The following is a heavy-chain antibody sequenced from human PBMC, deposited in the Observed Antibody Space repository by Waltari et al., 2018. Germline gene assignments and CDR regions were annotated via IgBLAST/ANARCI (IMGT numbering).Heavy chain of an antibody. J-gene: IGHJ4*02. CDR3: ARDSYSSSWYWVDY. D-gene: IGHD6-13*01. CDR1: GGSISSSNW. V-gene: IGHV4-4*02. Sequence: QVQLQESGPGLVKPSGTLSLTCAVSGGSISSSNWRRWSRQPQGKGLEWIGEIYHSGSTNYNPSLKSRVTISVDKSKNQFSLKLSSVTAADTAVYYCARDSYSSSWYWVDYWGQGTLVTVSS. CDR2: IYHSGST.